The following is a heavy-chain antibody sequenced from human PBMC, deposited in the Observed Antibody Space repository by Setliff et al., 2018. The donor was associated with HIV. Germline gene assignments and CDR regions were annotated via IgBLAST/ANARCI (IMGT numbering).Heavy chain of an antibody. D-gene: IGHD6-6*01. CDR1: GFILSEYT. J-gene: IGHJ4*02. V-gene: IGHV3-23*01. CDR3: ATSPARPPFDC. Sequence: GGSLRLSCAGSGFILSEYTISWVRQTPGKGLEWVSAIGGSGTYYADSVKGRFTISRDKSKNTVFPQMNSLRVEDTAVYYCATSPARPPFDCWGQGALVTVSS. CDR2: IGGSGT.